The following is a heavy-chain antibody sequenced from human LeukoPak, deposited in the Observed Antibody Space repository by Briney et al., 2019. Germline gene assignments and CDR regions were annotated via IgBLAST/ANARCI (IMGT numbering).Heavy chain of an antibody. Sequence: SETLSLTCAVYVESFSGHYWSWIRQPPGKGLEWIGEINHSGTTNYNPSLKSRVTISTDTSKNQFSLKLTSVTAADTAVYYCARDDGLWFGEGTGFDLWGRGTLVTVSS. CDR2: INHSGTT. D-gene: IGHD3-10*01. V-gene: IGHV4-34*01. J-gene: IGHJ2*01. CDR1: VESFSGHY. CDR3: ARDDGLWFGEGTGFDL.